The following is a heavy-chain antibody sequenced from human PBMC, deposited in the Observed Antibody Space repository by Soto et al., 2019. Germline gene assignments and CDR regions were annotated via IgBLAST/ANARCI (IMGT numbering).Heavy chain of an antibody. D-gene: IGHD3-10*01. CDR3: ARARITMVREVIKYNMDV. Sequence: KTSETLSLTCTVSGGSISSYYWSWIRRPPGKGLEWIGYIYNSGSTHSNPSLQSRVTISVDTSKNQFSLKLSSVTAAETGIYYCARARITMVREVIKYNMDVWGQGTTVTVSS. J-gene: IGHJ6*02. CDR1: GGSISSYY. V-gene: IGHV4-59*01. CDR2: IYNSGST.